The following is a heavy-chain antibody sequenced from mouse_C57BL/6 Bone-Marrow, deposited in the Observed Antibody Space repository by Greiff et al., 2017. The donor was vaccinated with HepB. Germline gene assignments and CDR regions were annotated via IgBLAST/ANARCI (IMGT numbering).Heavy chain of an antibody. CDR2: ISYSGST. J-gene: IGHJ1*03. CDR1: GYSITSGYD. V-gene: IGHV3-1*01. Sequence: EVKLQESGPGMVKPSQSLSLTCTVTGYSITSGYDWHWIRHFPGNKLEWMGYISYSGSTNYNPSLKSRISITHDTSKNHFFLKLNSVTTEDTATYYCARVTLSSSTGYWYFDVWGTGTTVTVSS. D-gene: IGHD1-1*01. CDR3: ARVTLSSSTGYWYFDV.